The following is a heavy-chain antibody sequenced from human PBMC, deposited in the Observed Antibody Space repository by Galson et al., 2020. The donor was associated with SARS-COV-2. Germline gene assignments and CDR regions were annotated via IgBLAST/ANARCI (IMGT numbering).Heavy chain of an antibody. CDR1: GFKFSDFA. CDR3: AREGPDYSSSYFDY. CDR2: ISYNEIKR. V-gene: IGHV3-30*04. Sequence: GESLKISCAASGFKFSDFAMHWVRQAPGKGLEWVAIISYNEIKRYNADSVKGRFTISRDNSRNELHLQMNGLRPEDSAVYYCAREGPDYSSSYFDYWGQGTQVTVSS. J-gene: IGHJ4*02. D-gene: IGHD6-6*01.